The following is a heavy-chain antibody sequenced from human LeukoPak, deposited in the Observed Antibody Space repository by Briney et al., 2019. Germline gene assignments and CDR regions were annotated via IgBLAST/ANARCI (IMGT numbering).Heavy chain of an antibody. CDR1: GFTFSTYA. CDR3: AESRAHGDYLPLDY. J-gene: IGHJ4*02. V-gene: IGHV3-30*04. CDR2: ISYDGSSQ. Sequence: GGSLRLSCAASGFTFSTYAMHWVRQAPGKGLEWVALISYDGSSQYYADTVKDRFTISRDNSKNTLYLQLQRLRADDTAVYYCAESRAHGDYLPLDYWRQGTLVIVSS. D-gene: IGHD4-17*01.